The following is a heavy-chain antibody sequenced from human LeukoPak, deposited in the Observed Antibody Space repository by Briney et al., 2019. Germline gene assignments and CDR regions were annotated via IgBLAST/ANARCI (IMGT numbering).Heavy chain of an antibody. V-gene: IGHV1-2*02. CDR3: ARDLLEEYQLQHTQFDY. Sequence: ASVKVSCKASGYTFTGYYMHWVRQAPGQGLEWMGWINPNSGGTNYAQKFQGRVTMTRDTSISTAYMELSRLRSDDTAVYYCARDLLEEYQLQHTQFDYWGQGTLVTVSS. CDR1: GYTFTGYY. CDR2: INPNSGGT. D-gene: IGHD2-2*01. J-gene: IGHJ4*02.